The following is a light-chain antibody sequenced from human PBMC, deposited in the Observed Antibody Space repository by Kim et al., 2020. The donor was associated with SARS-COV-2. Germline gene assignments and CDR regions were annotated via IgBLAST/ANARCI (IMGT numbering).Light chain of an antibody. CDR2: DVS. CDR1: RSEVGGDNY. V-gene: IGLV2-11*03. CDR3: CSYAGSYTWV. J-gene: IGLJ3*02. Sequence: GQPRTISCTGTRSEVGGDNYDTWYQQHPGKAPKLMIYDVSKRPSGVPDRFSASKSGNTASLTISGLLTEDEADYYCCSYAGSYTWVFGGGTQLTVL.